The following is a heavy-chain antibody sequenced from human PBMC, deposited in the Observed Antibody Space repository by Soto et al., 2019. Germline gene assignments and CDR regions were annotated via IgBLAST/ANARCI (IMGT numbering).Heavy chain of an antibody. CDR2: IYHSGST. D-gene: IGHD3-3*01. CDR3: ARAPSLRSGYSYKGFDT. J-gene: IGHJ4*02. Sequence: SETLSLTCTVSGGSVTSGDYHWNWIRQPPGKGLEWIGYIYHSGSTYYNPSLQSRVTMLVDRSKNQLSLKLSSVTAADTAVYYCARAPSLRSGYSYKGFDTWGQGTVVTVSS. CDR1: GGSVTSGDYH. V-gene: IGHV4-30-4*01.